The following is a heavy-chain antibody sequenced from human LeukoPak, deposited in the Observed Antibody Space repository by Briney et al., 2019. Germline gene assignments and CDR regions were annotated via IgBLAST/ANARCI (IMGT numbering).Heavy chain of an antibody. CDR1: GGTFNIYA. CDR2: IIPIFGTT. J-gene: IGHJ2*01. D-gene: IGHD3-10*01. CDR3: AREGSGSYPLYWYFDL. Sequence: ASVKVSCKAPGGTFNIYAITWVRQVPGQGLEWMGGIIPIFGTTNYAQKFQGRVTITTDESTSSAYMELSSLRSEDTAVYCCAREGSGSYPLYWYFDLWGRGTLVTVSS. V-gene: IGHV1-69*05.